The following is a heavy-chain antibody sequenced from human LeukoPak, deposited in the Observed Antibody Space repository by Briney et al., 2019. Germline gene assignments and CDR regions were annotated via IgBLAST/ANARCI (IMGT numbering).Heavy chain of an antibody. Sequence: GGSLRLSCAASGFTFSSYEMNWVRQAPGKGLEWVSYISSSGSTIYYADSVKGRFTISRDNAKNSLYLQMNGLRAEDTAVYYCARGVIYFDYWGQGTLVTVSS. J-gene: IGHJ4*02. CDR3: ARGVIYFDY. D-gene: IGHD3-22*01. CDR2: ISSSGSTI. V-gene: IGHV3-48*03. CDR1: GFTFSSYE.